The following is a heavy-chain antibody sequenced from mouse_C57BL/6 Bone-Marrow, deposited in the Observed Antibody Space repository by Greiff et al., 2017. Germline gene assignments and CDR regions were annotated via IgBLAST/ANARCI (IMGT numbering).Heavy chain of an antibody. CDR2: IHPNSGST. V-gene: IGHV1-64*01. CDR1: GYTFTSYW. Sequence: QVQLQQSGAELVKPGASVKLSCKASGYTFTSYWMHWVKQRPGQGLEWIAMIHPNSGSTNYNEKFKSKATLTVDKSSSTAYMQLSSLTSEESAVDYCSRSGADYVWFAYWGQGTLVTVSA. J-gene: IGHJ3*01. CDR3: SRSGADYVWFAY. D-gene: IGHD1-1*01.